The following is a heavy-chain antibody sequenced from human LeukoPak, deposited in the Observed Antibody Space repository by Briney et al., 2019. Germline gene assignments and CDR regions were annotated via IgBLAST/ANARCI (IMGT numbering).Heavy chain of an antibody. CDR2: INPSGGST. V-gene: IGHV1-46*01. Sequence: GASVKVSCKASGYTFTSYYMHWVRQAPGQGLEWMGIINPSGGSTSYAQKFQGRVTLTRDTSTSTVYMELSSLRSEDTAVYYCARLHYYDSWYYGMDVWGQGTTVTVSS. J-gene: IGHJ6*02. CDR1: GYTFTSYY. D-gene: IGHD3-22*01. CDR3: ARLHYYDSWYYGMDV.